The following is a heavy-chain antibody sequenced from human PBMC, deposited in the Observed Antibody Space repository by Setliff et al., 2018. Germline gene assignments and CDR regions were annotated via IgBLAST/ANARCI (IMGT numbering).Heavy chain of an antibody. J-gene: IGHJ4*02. CDR3: ARGGSTIASRPDLVYFDS. Sequence: ASETLSLTCNVSGGSMRSHYWNWIRQPPGKGPEWIGYVYSTGTTTYNPLLKSRATMSVDTSRKNFSLRLTSVTAADTAVYYCARGGSTIASRPDLVYFDSWGRGALVTVSS. D-gene: IGHD6-6*01. CDR1: GGSMRSHY. V-gene: IGHV4-4*08. CDR2: VYSTGTT.